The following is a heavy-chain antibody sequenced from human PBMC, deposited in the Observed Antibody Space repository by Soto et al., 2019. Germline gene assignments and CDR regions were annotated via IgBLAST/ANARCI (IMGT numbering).Heavy chain of an antibody. CDR2: ISAYNGNT. J-gene: IGHJ6*02. CDR3: ARDPTIIAVAGPEGYYYYYGMDV. D-gene: IGHD6-19*01. V-gene: IGHV1-18*01. Sequence: QVQLVQSGAEVKKPGASVKVSCKASGYTFTSYGISWVRQAPGQGLEWMGWISAYNGNTNYAQKLQGRVTMTTDTSTSKAYMELRSLRSDDTAVYYCARDPTIIAVAGPEGYYYYYGMDVWGQGTTVTVSS. CDR1: GYTFTSYG.